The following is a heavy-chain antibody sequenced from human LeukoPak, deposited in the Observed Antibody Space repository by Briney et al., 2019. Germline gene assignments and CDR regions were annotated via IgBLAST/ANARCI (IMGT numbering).Heavy chain of an antibody. D-gene: IGHD3-22*01. V-gene: IGHV3-23*01. Sequence: GGSLRLSCAASGFTFSSYAMSWVRQAPGKGLEWVSAISGSGGSTYYADSVKGRSTISRDNSKNTLYLQMNSLRAEDTAVYYCAKAVYYDTTGAFDYWGQGTLVTVSS. CDR1: GFTFSSYA. CDR2: ISGSGGST. J-gene: IGHJ4*02. CDR3: AKAVYYDTTGAFDY.